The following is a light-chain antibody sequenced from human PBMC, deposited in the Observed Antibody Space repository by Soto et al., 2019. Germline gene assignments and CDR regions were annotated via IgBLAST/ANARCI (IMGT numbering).Light chain of an antibody. CDR1: QSVSSY. Sequence: EIVLSQSLATLSLSPGERATLSCRASQSVSSYLAWYQQKPGQAPRLLIYDSSSRATGVPARFSGSGSWTECSLTISSLQSEDITVYYCRQYYTWPRTFGQGTKVDI. V-gene: IGKV3-15*01. CDR2: DSS. CDR3: RQYYTWPRT. J-gene: IGKJ1*01.